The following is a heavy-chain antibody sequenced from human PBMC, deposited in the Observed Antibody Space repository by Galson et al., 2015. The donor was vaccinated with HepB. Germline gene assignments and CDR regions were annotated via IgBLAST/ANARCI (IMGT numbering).Heavy chain of an antibody. CDR3: ARSHGDYDVYQFDY. D-gene: IGHD4-17*01. CDR1: GASISSSSYY. Sequence: LSLTCTVSGASISSSSYYWGWIRQPPGKGLEWIGSIYYSGSTYYNPSLKSRVTISVDTSKNQFSLKLISVTAADTAVFYCARSHGDYDVYQFDYWGQGALVTVSS. V-gene: IGHV4-39*01. CDR2: IYYSGST. J-gene: IGHJ4*02.